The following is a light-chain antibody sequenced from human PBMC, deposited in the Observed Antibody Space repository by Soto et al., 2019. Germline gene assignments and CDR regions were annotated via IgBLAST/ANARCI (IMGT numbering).Light chain of an antibody. V-gene: IGKV1-27*01. J-gene: IGKJ1*01. CDR2: AAS. CDR1: QGVRNF. CDR3: QKYNRAPWT. Sequence: DIQMTQSPSSLSASVGDRVTITCRASQGVRNFLAWYQQKPGKVPKLLIYAASTLQSGVPSRFSGSGSGTDFTLTISSLQPEDVAIYYCQKYNRAPWTFGQGTKVEIK.